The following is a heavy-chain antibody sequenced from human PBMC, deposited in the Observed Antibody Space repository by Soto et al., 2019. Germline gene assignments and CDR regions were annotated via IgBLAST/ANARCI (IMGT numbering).Heavy chain of an antibody. V-gene: IGHV5-51*01. Sequence: GESLKISCKGSGYSFTSYWIGWVRQMPGKGLEWMGIIYPGDSDTRYSPSFQGQVTISADKSISTAYLQWSSLKASDTAMYYCARQGEVRDGYNYQTYYYGMDVWGQGTTVTVSS. D-gene: IGHD5-12*01. CDR1: GYSFTSYW. CDR2: IYPGDSDT. CDR3: ARQGEVRDGYNYQTYYYGMDV. J-gene: IGHJ6*02.